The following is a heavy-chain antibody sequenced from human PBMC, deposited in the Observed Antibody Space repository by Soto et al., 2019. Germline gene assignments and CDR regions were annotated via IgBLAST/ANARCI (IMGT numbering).Heavy chain of an antibody. CDR1: GFNFSVYW. D-gene: IGHD4-17*01. V-gene: IGHV3-74*01. CDR2: INSDGSYA. Sequence: EVQLVESGGGLVQPGGSLRLSCAASGFNFSVYWMHWVRQAPGKGLVWVSRINSDGSYASSADSVKGRLTISRDNAKNTLYLQLNSLRAEYTAVYYCARGGAYGDYRSDYWGQGTLVTVSS. CDR3: ARGGAYGDYRSDY. J-gene: IGHJ4*02.